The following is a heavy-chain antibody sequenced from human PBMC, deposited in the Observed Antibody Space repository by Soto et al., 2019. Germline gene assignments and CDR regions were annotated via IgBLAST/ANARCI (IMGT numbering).Heavy chain of an antibody. CDR3: TTFILSGYFRETDY. J-gene: IGHJ4*02. D-gene: IGHD3-22*01. CDR1: GFTFSNAW. V-gene: IGHV3-15*07. CDR2: IKSKTDGGTT. Sequence: PGGSLRLSCAASGFTFSNAWMNWVRQAPGKGLEWVGRIKSKTDGGTTDYAAPVKGRFTISRDDSKNTLYLQMNSLKTEDTAVYYCTTFILSGYFRETDYWGQGTLVTVSS.